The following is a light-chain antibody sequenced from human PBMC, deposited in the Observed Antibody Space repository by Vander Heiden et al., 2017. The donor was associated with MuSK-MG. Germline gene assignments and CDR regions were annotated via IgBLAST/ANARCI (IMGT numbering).Light chain of an antibody. CDR2: GAA. CDR3: QQHWSSPMFT. V-gene: IGKV3-20*01. CDR1: QSIASTY. Sequence: ELVLTQSPGTLSLSPGESAILSCRASQSIASTYLAWYQQRPGQAPRLLISGAASRAAGIPDRFSGSGSGTDFILTITRREPEDFAVYHCQQHWSSPMFTFGQGTKLEIK. J-gene: IGKJ2*01.